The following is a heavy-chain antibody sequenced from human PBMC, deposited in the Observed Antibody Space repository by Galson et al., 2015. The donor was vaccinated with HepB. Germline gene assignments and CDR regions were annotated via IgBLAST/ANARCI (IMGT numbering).Heavy chain of an antibody. Sequence: ETLSLTCAVSGYSINIDYYWGWIRQPPGKGLEWIGNIYNSGSTYYNPSLKSRVTISVDTSKNQFSLKLTSVTAADTAVYFCARVFSLYPYDSSGPPPYYFDYWGQGILVTVSS. V-gene: IGHV4-38-2*01. J-gene: IGHJ4*02. CDR1: GYSINIDYY. CDR2: IYNSGST. CDR3: ARVFSLYPYDSSGPPPYYFDY. D-gene: IGHD3-22*01.